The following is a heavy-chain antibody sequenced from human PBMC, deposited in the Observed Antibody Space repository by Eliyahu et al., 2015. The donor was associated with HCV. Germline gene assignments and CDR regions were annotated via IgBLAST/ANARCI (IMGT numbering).Heavy chain of an antibody. J-gene: IGHJ4*02. CDR3: ARDTSEVAGKDY. D-gene: IGHD6-19*01. CDR2: IYSGGST. V-gene: IGHV3-66*01. Sequence: EVQMVESGGGLVHPGGSLRLSCAAXXSPASSSYMTWARQAPGKGLEWVSVIYSGGSTYYADSVKGRFTISRDNSKNTLFLQMNSLRVEDTAVYYCARDTSEVAGKDYWGQGTLVTVSS. CDR1: XSPASSSY.